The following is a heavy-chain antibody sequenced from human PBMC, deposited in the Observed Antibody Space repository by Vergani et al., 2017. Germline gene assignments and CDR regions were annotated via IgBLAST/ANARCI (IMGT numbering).Heavy chain of an antibody. CDR2: IKSKTDGGTT. V-gene: IGHV3-15*01. CDR3: WKGYYDSSGYYYYFDY. Sequence: EVQLVESGGGLVKPGGSLRLSCAASGFTFSNAWMSWVRQAPGKGLEWVGRIKSKTDGGTTDYAAPVKGRFTISRDDSKNTLYLQMNSLKTEDTAVCYCWKGYYDSSGYYYYFDYWGQGTLVTVSS. J-gene: IGHJ4*02. D-gene: IGHD3-22*01. CDR1: GFTFSNAW.